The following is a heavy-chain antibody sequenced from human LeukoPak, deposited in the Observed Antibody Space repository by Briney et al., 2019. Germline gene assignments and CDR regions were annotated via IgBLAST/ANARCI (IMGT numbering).Heavy chain of an antibody. Sequence: GGSLRLSCAASGFTFSSYVMSWVRQAPGKGMEWVSALSGSGGSTYYADSVKGRFTISRDNSKNTLYLQMNSLRAEDTAVYYCAKGDMVVVVAATRYFQHWGQGTLVTVSS. J-gene: IGHJ1*01. CDR3: AKGDMVVVVAATRYFQH. V-gene: IGHV3-23*01. CDR2: LSGSGGST. D-gene: IGHD2-15*01. CDR1: GFTFSSYV.